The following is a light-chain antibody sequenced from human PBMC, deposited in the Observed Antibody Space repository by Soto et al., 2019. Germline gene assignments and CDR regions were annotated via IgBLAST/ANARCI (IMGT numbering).Light chain of an antibody. V-gene: IGKV1-39*01. J-gene: IGKJ1*01. CDR2: AAS. Sequence: DIQMSRSPSSLSASVEDRVIITCRASQSISNHLNWYQQKPGKAPKLLIFAASSFQSGVPSRFSGSRSGPDFTLTISSLQPEDFATYYCQQSYSSPPTFGQGTKVDIK. CDR3: QQSYSSPPT. CDR1: QSISNH.